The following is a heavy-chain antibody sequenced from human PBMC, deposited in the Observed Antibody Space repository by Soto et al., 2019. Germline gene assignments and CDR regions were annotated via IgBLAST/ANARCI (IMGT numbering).Heavy chain of an antibody. CDR3: ARDYLDKAREWEYDY. V-gene: IGHV5-10-1*01. Sequence: GESLKISCKGSGYSFTSYWISWVRQMPGKGLEWMGRIDPSDSYTNYSPSFQGHVTISADKSISTAYLQWSSLKASDTAMYYCARDYLDKAREWEYDYWGQGPLVTVSS. D-gene: IGHD5-18*01. CDR2: IDPSDSYT. J-gene: IGHJ4*02. CDR1: GYSFTSYW.